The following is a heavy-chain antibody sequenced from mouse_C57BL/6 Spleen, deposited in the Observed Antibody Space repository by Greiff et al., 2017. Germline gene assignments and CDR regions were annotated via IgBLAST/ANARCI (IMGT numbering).Heavy chain of an antibody. D-gene: IGHD1-1*02. V-gene: IGHV7-3*01. CDR2: IRNKANGYTT. CDR3: AREDYDAMDY. J-gene: IGHJ4*01. Sequence: EVKLVESGGGLVQPGGSLSLSCAASGFTFTDYYMSWVRQPPGKALEWLGFIRNKANGYTTEYSASVKGRFTISRDNSQSILYIQMNALRAEDSATYYCAREDYDAMDYWGQGTSVTVSS. CDR1: GFTFTDYY.